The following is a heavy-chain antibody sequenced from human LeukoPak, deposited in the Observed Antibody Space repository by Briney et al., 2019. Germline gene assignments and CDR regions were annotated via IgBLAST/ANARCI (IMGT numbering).Heavy chain of an antibody. CDR2: INHSGST. D-gene: IGHD3-22*01. CDR3: ARWGYYYDSSGYSGSAFDI. J-gene: IGHJ3*02. V-gene: IGHV4-34*01. CDR1: GGSFSGYY. Sequence: SETLSLTCAVYGGSFSGYYWSWIRQPPGKGLEWIGEINHSGSTNYNPSLKSRVTISVDTSKNQFSLKLSSVTAADTAVYYCARWGYYYDSSGYSGSAFDIWAKGQWSPSLQ.